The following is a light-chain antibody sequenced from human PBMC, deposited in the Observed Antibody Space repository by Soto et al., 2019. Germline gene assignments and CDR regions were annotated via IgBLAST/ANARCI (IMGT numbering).Light chain of an antibody. J-gene: IGKJ4*01. CDR2: AAS. CDR1: QAIRND. CDR3: LQHNSYPPT. Sequence: DIQMTQSPSSLSASVGDRVTMTFRASQAIRNDLGWYQQKAGKAPKRLIYAASSLQSGVPSRFSGGGSGTEFTLTVSSLQPEDSATYYCLQHNSYPPTFGGGTKVDIK. V-gene: IGKV1-17*01.